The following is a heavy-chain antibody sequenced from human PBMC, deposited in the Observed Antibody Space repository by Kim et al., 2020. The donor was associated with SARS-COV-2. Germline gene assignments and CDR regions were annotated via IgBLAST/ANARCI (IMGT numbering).Heavy chain of an antibody. D-gene: IGHD6-13*01. CDR3: ARRSPVYSTSPLVDY. CDR1: GYSFTSYW. CDR2: IDPSDSYT. V-gene: IGHV5-10-1*01. J-gene: IGHJ4*02. Sequence: GESLKISCKGSGYSFTSYWISWVRQMPGKGLEWMGRIDPSDSYTNYSPSFQGHVTIAADKSISTAYLQWSSLKASDTAMYYGARRSPVYSTSPLVDYWGQGDLVTVSS.